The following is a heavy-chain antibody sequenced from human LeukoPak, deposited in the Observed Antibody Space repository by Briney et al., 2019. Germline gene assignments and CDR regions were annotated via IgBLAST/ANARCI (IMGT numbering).Heavy chain of an antibody. Sequence: GGSLRLSCAASGFTFSSYGIHWVRQAPGKWLEWVAFIRSDGSDEYYADSVKGRFTISRDNSKNTLYLQMNSLRPEDTSVYYCAKVRSYYGSRSPFDYWGQGSLVTVSS. CDR3: AKVRSYYGSRSPFDY. CDR1: GFTFSSYG. CDR2: IRSDGSDE. J-gene: IGHJ4*02. V-gene: IGHV3-30*02. D-gene: IGHD3-10*01.